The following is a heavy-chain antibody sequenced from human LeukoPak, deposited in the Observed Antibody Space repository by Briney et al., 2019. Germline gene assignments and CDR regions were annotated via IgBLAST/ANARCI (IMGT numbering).Heavy chain of an antibody. V-gene: IGHV3-30-3*01. D-gene: IGHD5-18*01. J-gene: IGHJ4*02. Sequence: GGSLRLSCAASGFTFSSYAMHWVRQAPGKGLEWVAVISYDGSNKYYADSVKGRFTISRDKSKNTLYLQMNSLRAEDTAVYYCARGERDTEETGSRFDYWGQGTLVTVSS. CDR2: ISYDGSNK. CDR1: GFTFSSYA. CDR3: ARGERDTEETGSRFDY.